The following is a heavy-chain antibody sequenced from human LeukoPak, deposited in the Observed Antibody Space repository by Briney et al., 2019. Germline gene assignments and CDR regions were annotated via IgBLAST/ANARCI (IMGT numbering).Heavy chain of an antibody. CDR1: GFTFMNYG. V-gene: IGHV3-30*02. CDR2: IRYDGSNK. J-gene: IGHJ4*02. Sequence: SGGSLRLSCAASGFTFMNYGIHWVRQAPGMGLEWVAFIRYDGSNKYYGDSVKGRFTISRDNSKNTVYLQMNSLRGEDTDVYYCARDYGDRTFDDWGQGTLVTVSS. CDR3: ARDYGDRTFDD. D-gene: IGHD4-17*01.